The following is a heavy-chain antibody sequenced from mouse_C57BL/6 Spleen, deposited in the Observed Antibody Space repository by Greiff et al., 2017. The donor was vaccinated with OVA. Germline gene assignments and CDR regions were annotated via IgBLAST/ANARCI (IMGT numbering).Heavy chain of an antibody. V-gene: IGHV1-18*01. CDR2: INPNNGGT. CDR3: AREVYGSEAMDY. Sequence: EVKLMESGPELVKPGASVKIPCKASGYTFTDYNMDWVKQSHGKSLEWIGDINPNNGGTIYNQKFKGKATLTVDKSSSTAYMELRSLTSEDTAVYYCAREVYGSEAMDYWGQGTSVTVSS. J-gene: IGHJ4*01. CDR1: GYTFTDYN. D-gene: IGHD1-1*01.